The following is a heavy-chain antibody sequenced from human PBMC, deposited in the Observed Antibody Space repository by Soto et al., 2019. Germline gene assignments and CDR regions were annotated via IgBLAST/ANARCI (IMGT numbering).Heavy chain of an antibody. J-gene: IGHJ6*02. CDR2: ISSGGVYI. D-gene: IGHD6-13*01. Sequence: EVQLVESGGGLVKPGGSLRLSCTASGLIFSNYGMNWVRQAAGKRPEWVSSISSGGVYIDYADSVKSRLTISRDNANNILSLQLTSLGVEDPAVYYCATDAAAGAVMGVWGQGTTVTVSS. CDR3: ATDAAAGAVMGV. CDR1: GLIFSNYG. V-gene: IGHV3-21*06.